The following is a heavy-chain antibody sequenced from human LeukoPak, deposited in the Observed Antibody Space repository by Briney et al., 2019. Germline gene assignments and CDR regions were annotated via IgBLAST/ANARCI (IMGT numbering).Heavy chain of an antibody. V-gene: IGHV4-59*08. Sequence: SETLSLTCTVSGDSISSYYWSWIRQPPGKGLEWIGYIFYSGSTDNNPSLKSRVTISLDTSKNQFSLKLSSVTAADTGVYYCARHNGSGWKRGFDYWGQGILVTVSS. CDR1: GDSISSYY. CDR2: IFYSGST. J-gene: IGHJ4*02. D-gene: IGHD6-19*01. CDR3: ARHNGSGWKRGFDY.